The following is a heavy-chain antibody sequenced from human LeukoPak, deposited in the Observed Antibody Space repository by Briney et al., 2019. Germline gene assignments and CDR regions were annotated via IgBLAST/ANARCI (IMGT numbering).Heavy chain of an antibody. CDR3: ARDRAVLGYCSSTSCYAGLNWFDP. CDR1: GGSISSGSYY. J-gene: IGHJ5*02. D-gene: IGHD2-2*01. Sequence: TSETLSLTXTVSGGSISSGSYYWSWIRQPAGKGLEWIGRIYTSGSTNYNPSLKSRVTISVDTSKNQFSLKLSSVTAADTAVYYCARDRAVLGYCSSTSCYAGLNWFDPWGQGTLVTVSS. V-gene: IGHV4-61*02. CDR2: IYTSGST.